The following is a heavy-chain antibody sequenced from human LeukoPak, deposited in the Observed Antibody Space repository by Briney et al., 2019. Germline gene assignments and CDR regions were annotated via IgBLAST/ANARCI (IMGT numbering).Heavy chain of an antibody. V-gene: IGHV4-34*01. J-gene: IGHJ4*02. Sequence: SETLSLTCAVYGGSFSGYYWSWIRQPPGKGLEWIGEINHSGSTNYNPSLKSRVTISVDTSKNQFSLKLSSVTAADTAVYYCALSARDIVVVPAAWGQGTLVTVS. CDR3: ALSARDIVVVPAA. D-gene: IGHD2-2*01. CDR2: INHSGST. CDR1: GGSFSGYY.